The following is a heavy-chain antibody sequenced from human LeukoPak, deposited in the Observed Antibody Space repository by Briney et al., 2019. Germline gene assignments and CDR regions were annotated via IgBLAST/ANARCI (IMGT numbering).Heavy chain of an antibody. CDR1: GGSFSGYY. CDR2: INHSGST. J-gene: IGHJ1*01. CDR3: ARGAGGTTVVTGYFQH. D-gene: IGHD4-17*01. Sequence: SETLSLTCAVYGGSFSGYYWSWIRQPPGKGLEWIGEINHSGSTNYNPSLKSRVTISVDTSKNQFSLKLSSVTAADTAVYYCARGAGGTTVVTGYFQHWGQGTLVTVSS. V-gene: IGHV4-34*01.